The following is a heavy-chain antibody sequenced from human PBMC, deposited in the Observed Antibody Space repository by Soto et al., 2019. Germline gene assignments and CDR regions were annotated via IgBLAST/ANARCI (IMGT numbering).Heavy chain of an antibody. Sequence: QVQLVESGGGVVQPGRSLRLSCAASGFTFSSYGMHWVRQAPGKGLEWVAVISYDGSNKYYADSVKGRFTISRDNSKNTLYLQMNSLRAEDTAVYYCAKDLRELGPYEAFDIWGQGTMVIVSS. D-gene: IGHD1-26*01. J-gene: IGHJ3*02. V-gene: IGHV3-30*18. CDR3: AKDLRELGPYEAFDI. CDR1: GFTFSSYG. CDR2: ISYDGSNK.